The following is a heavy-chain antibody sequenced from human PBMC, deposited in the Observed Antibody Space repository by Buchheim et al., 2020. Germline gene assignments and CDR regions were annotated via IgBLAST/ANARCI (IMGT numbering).Heavy chain of an antibody. J-gene: IGHJ6*02. D-gene: IGHD2-15*01. V-gene: IGHV3-30-3*01. CDR3: ARDRPDGYCSGGSCYLYYYYGMDV. CDR2: ISYDGSNK. CDR1: GFTFSSYA. Sequence: QVQLVESGGGVVQPGRSLRLSCAASGFTFSSYAMHWVRQAPGKGLEWVAVISYDGSNKYYADSVKGRFTISRDNSKNTLYLQMNSLRAEDTAVYYCARDRPDGYCSGGSCYLYYYYGMDVWGQGTT.